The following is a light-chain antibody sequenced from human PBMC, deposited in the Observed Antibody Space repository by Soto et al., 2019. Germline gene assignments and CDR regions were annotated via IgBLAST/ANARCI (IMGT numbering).Light chain of an antibody. CDR1: QSISNW. Sequence: DIQMTQSPSTLSASVGDTVTITCRASQSISNWLAWYKQKPGQAPNLLIHKASTLESGVPSRFSGSGSGTEFTLTISSLQPDDFATFYCQQYDRFPYTFGQGTKLEIK. V-gene: IGKV1-5*03. CDR3: QQYDRFPYT. J-gene: IGKJ2*01. CDR2: KAS.